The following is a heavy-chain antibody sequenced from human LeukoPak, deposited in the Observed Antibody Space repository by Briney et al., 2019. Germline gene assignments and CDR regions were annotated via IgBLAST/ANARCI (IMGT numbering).Heavy chain of an antibody. D-gene: IGHD1-1*01. Sequence: GGSLRLSCAASGFTFSSYWMSWVRQAPGKGLEWVAFIRYDGSNRYYADSVKGRFTISRDNSKNTLYLQMNSLRAEDTAVYYCAKSYNWNYAFDYWGQGTLVTVSS. CDR1: GFTFSSYW. CDR2: IRYDGSNR. J-gene: IGHJ4*02. V-gene: IGHV3-30*02. CDR3: AKSYNWNYAFDY.